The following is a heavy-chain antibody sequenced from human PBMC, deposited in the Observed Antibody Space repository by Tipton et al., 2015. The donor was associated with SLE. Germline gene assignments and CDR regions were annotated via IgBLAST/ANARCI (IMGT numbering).Heavy chain of an antibody. J-gene: IGHJ2*01. D-gene: IGHD2-15*01. Sequence: TLSLTCTVSGGSISSHYWSWIRQPPGKGLEWIGEINHSGSTNYNPSLKSRVTISVDTSKNQFSLKLSSVTAADTAVYYCARGYCSGGSCSYWYFDLWGRGTLVTVSP. CDR1: GGSISSHY. V-gene: IGHV4-34*01. CDR2: INHSGST. CDR3: ARGYCSGGSCSYWYFDL.